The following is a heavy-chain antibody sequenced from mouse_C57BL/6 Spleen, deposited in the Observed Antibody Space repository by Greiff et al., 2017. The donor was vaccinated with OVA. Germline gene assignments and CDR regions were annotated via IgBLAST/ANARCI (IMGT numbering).Heavy chain of an antibody. D-gene: IGHD1-1*01. V-gene: IGHV1-52*01. CDR3: ARGTTVVATRGWFAY. CDR2: IDPSDSET. CDR1: GYTFTSYW. J-gene: IGHJ3*01. Sequence: QVQLQQPGAELVRPGSSVKLSCKASGYTFTSYWMHWVKQRPIQGLEWIGNIDPSDSETHYNQKFKDKATLTVDKSSSTAYMQLSSLTSEDSAVYYCARGTTVVATRGWFAYWGQGTLVTVSA.